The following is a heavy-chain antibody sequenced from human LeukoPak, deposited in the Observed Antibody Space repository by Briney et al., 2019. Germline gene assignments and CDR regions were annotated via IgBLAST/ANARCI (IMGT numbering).Heavy chain of an antibody. CDR3: VRGYSFGPYGMDV. CDR2: ISDSGGST. Sequence: PGGSLRLSCAASGFTFSSNWMHWVRQAPGKGLEYVSAISDSGGSTYYADSVKGRFTIPRDNSKNTLYLQMSSLRAEDTAVYFCVRGYSFGPYGMDVWGQGTTVTVSS. V-gene: IGHV3-64D*09. CDR1: GFTFSSNW. D-gene: IGHD2-15*01. J-gene: IGHJ6*02.